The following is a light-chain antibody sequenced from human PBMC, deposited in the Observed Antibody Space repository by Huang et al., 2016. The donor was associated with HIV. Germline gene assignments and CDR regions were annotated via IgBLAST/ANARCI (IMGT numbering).Light chain of an antibody. V-gene: IGKV3-15*01. CDR2: GAS. CDR1: QSVSRN. CDR3: QQYQDWPRT. Sequence: EIVMTQSPGTLSLSPGERATLSCRPSQSVSRNLPWYQHKPGQAPRLLIYGASTRATGVPARFSGSVSGTEFTLTISSLQSDDFVVYYCQQYQDWPRTFGQGTKVEIK. J-gene: IGKJ1*01.